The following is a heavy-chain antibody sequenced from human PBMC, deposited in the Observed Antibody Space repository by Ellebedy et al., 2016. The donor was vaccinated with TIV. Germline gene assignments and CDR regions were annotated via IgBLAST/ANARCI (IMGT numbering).Heavy chain of an antibody. CDR3: ARASFYDVDLSGWYFDL. CDR2: IYTDDST. D-gene: IGHD3-10*02. V-gene: IGHV3-66*01. CDR1: GFPFSTYA. Sequence: GGSLRLSCAASGFPFSTYAMSWVRQAPGKGPEWVSGIYTDDSTYYADSVKGRFTISRDNSKNTLYLQMNSLRTDDTAVYYCARASFYDVDLSGWYFDLWGRGTLITVSS. J-gene: IGHJ2*01.